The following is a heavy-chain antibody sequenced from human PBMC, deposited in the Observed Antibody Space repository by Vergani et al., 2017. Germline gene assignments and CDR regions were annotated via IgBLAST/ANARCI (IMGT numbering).Heavy chain of an antibody. D-gene: IGHD3-16*01. CDR1: GGSFSTGGQS. Sequence: QVQLQESGPGLVKPSQTLSLTCTVSGGSFSTGGQSWTWLRQSAGKGLEWIGRIYTSGATNSKSSLRSRVSISIDTSKSSFSLRLSSVTTADTAVYYCARDTFHFDSENYDDVFDSWGQGTMVIVSS. CDR2: IYTSGAT. J-gene: IGHJ3*02. V-gene: IGHV4-61*02. CDR3: ARDTFHFDSENYDDVFDS.